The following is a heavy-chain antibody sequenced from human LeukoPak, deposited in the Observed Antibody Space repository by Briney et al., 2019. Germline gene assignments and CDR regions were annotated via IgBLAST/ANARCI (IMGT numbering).Heavy chain of an antibody. J-gene: IGHJ5*02. CDR1: VFTFSSYG. CDR3: ARDPADFWSGFPWFDP. D-gene: IGHD3-3*01. Sequence: GGSLRLSCAPSVFTFSSYGMHGVRQAPAKGLEWGAVIWYDGSNKYYADSVKGRFTISRENSKNTLYLQMNSLRAEDTSVYYCARDPADFWSGFPWFDPWGQGTLVTVSS. CDR2: IWYDGSNK. V-gene: IGHV3-33*01.